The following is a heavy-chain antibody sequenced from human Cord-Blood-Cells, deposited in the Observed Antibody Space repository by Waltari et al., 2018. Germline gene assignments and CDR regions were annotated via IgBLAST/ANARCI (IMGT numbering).Heavy chain of an antibody. V-gene: IGHV4-39*01. CDR1: GGSISSSSYY. D-gene: IGHD2-2*01. Sequence: QLQLQESDPGLVKPSETLSLTCTVSGGSISSSSYYWGWIRQPPGKGLEWIGSIYYSGSTYYNPSVKSRVTIAVDTSKNQFSLKLSSVTAADTAVYYCARQGYCSSTSCYDACDIWGQGTMVTVSS. J-gene: IGHJ3*02. CDR3: ARQGYCSSTSCYDACDI. CDR2: IYYSGST.